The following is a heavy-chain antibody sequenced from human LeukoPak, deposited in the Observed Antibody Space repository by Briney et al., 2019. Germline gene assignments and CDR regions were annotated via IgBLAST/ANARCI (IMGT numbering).Heavy chain of an antibody. J-gene: IGHJ3*02. CDR3: ARGLAVAHAFDI. V-gene: IGHV1-46*01. CDR1: GDTFTNYY. CDR2: INTNGGST. Sequence: GASVTVSCKHSGDTFTNYYMYWVRQAPGQGLQWMGIINTNGGSTDYAQNFQGRVTMTRDLSTSTVYMELSSLRSEDTAVYYCARGLAVAHAFDIWGQGTMVTVSS. D-gene: IGHD6-19*01.